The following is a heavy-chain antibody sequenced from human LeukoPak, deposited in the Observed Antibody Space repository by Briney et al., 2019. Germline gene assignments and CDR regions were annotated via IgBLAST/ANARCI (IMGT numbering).Heavy chain of an antibody. D-gene: IGHD6-19*01. CDR3: ARPTVAGIFAY. V-gene: IGHV3-66*04. Sequence: PGGSLRLSCAASGFTFSSNYMSCVRQAPGKGLEWVSVIYAGGSTYYADSVKGRFTISRDTSKNTLYLQMNSLRAEDTAVYYCARPTVAGIFAYWGQGTLVTVSS. CDR1: GFTFSSNY. J-gene: IGHJ4*02. CDR2: IYAGGST.